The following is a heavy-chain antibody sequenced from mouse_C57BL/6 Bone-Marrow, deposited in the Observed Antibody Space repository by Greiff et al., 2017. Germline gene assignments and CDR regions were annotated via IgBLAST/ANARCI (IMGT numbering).Heavy chain of an antibody. CDR2: IWPGGGT. CDR1: GFSLTSYA. V-gene: IGHV2-9-1*01. Sequence: VQVVESGPGLVAPSQSLSITCTVSGFSLTSYAISWVRQPPGNGLEWLGVIWPGGGTNYNSALKSRLSISKDNSKSQVFLKMNSLQTDDTARYYCARNYDYWGQGTTLTVSS. CDR3: ARNYDY. J-gene: IGHJ2*01.